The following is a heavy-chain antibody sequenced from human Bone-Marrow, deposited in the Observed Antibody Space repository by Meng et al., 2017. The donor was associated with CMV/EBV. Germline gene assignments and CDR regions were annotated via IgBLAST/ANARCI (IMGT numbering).Heavy chain of an antibody. CDR1: GLTFSDST. V-gene: IGHV3-73*01. CDR2: IGRRAASYAT. D-gene: IGHD2-2*03. CDR3: TRDSLGLGMYYFDY. Sequence: GESLKISCAASGLTFSDSTIHWVRQASGKGLEWVGRIGRRAASYATGYAESVKGRFSISREDSENTAQLQMDSLKTEDTAVYYCTRDSLGLGMYYFDYWGQGTLVTVSS. J-gene: IGHJ4*02.